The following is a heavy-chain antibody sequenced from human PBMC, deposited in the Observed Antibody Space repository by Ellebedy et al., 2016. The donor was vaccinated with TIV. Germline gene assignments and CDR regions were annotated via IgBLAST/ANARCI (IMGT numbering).Heavy chain of an antibody. J-gene: IGHJ6*02. CDR2: IRYDGNKK. V-gene: IGHV3-30*18. CDR3: AKSADFWSSFHYGMDV. CDR1: GFTFSNYG. D-gene: IGHD3-3*01. Sequence: GGSLRLXCAVSGFTFSNYGMHWVHQAPGKGLEWVAVIRYDGNKKYYADSVKGRFTISRDNSKNTVYLEMNSLRAEDTAVYYCAKSADFWSSFHYGMDVWGQGTTVTVSS.